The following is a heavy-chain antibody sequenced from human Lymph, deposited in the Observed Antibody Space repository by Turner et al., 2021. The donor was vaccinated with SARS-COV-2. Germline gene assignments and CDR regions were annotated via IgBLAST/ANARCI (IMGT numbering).Heavy chain of an antibody. V-gene: IGHV3-21*01. Sequence: EVQLVESGGGLVKPGGSLRLSCAASGFTFSSYSLNWVRQAPGKGLEWVSSISSSSTYIYYADSVKGRFTISRENAKNSLYLQMNSLRAEDTAVYYCARVAGIAAAGTMWFDPWGQGTLVTVSS. CDR1: GFTFSSYS. J-gene: IGHJ5*02. CDR2: ISSSSTYI. D-gene: IGHD6-13*01. CDR3: ARVAGIAAAGTMWFDP.